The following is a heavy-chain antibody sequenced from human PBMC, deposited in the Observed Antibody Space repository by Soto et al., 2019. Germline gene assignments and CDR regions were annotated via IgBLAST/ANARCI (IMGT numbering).Heavy chain of an antibody. V-gene: IGHV3-21*01. D-gene: IGHD2-21*02. J-gene: IGHJ6*02. CDR3: AREETAWPLAYGLDV. CDR2: IGRRSDI. Sequence: GGSLRLSCEASGFSFSTYSMHWVRQAPGKGLEWVSSIGRRSDIYYADSVKGRFTISRDNAKNSVSLQMNSLRGEDTAVYYCAREETAWPLAYGLDVWGQGTTVTVSS. CDR1: GFSFSTYS.